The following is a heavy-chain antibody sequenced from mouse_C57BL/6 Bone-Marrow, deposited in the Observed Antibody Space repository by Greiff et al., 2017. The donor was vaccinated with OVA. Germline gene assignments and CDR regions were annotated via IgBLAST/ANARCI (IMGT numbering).Heavy chain of an antibody. V-gene: IGHV3-6*01. Sequence: DVQLQESGPGLVKPSQSLSLTCSVTGYSITSGYYWNWIRQFPGNKLEWMGYISYDGSNNYNPSLKNRISITRDTSKNQFFLKLNSVTTEDTATYYCARPRWLPSYWGQGTLVTVSA. CDR1: GYSITSGYY. CDR3: ARPRWLPSY. CDR2: ISYDGSN. J-gene: IGHJ3*01. D-gene: IGHD2-3*01.